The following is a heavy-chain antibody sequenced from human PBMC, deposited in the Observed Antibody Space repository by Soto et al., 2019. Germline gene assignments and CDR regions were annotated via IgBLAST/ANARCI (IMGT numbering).Heavy chain of an antibody. CDR1: GYTFISHG. V-gene: IGHV1-18*01. CDR3: GRGGVGGGIDY. J-gene: IGHJ4*02. Sequence: QAQLVQSGAEVKNYGASVKVSCKASGYTFISHGISWVRQAPGQGLEWMGWIKVYNGNTNYAQNLQGRVTITTDTPTSTANMERRSLRSDATAVYYCGRGGVGGGIDYGGQGTLVTVSS. D-gene: IGHD3-16*01. CDR2: IKVYNGNT.